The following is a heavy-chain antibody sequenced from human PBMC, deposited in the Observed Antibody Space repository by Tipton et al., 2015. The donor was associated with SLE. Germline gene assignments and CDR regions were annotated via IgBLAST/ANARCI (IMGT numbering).Heavy chain of an antibody. D-gene: IGHD2-21*01. CDR1: GGSITSYNQY. V-gene: IGHV4-39*07. CDR2: LYHSGDT. CDR3: AVNVVVKVQVDY. Sequence: TLSLTCTVSGGSITSYNQYWGWIRQPPGQRLEYMASLYHSGDTYYNPSLKSRVTISVDTSKNQFSLKLTSVTAADTAVYYCAVNVVVKVQVDYWGPGALVTVSS. J-gene: IGHJ4*02.